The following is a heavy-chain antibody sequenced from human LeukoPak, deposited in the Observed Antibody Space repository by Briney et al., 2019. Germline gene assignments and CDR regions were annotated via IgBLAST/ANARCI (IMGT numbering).Heavy chain of an antibody. D-gene: IGHD2-2*01. CDR3: ARDCSSTSCYYAFDI. V-gene: IGHV4-31*03. CDR1: GGSISSGGYY. J-gene: IGHJ3*02. Sequence: SETLSLTCTVSGGSISSGGYYWSWIRQHPGKGLEWIGYIYYSGSTYYNPSLKSRVTISVDTSKNQFSLKLSSVTAADTAVYYCARDCSSTSCYYAFDIWAKGQWSPSLQ. CDR2: IYYSGST.